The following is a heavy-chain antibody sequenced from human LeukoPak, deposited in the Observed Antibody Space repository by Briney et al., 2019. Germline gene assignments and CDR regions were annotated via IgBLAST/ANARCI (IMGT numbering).Heavy chain of an antibody. CDR1: GGSFSGYY. J-gene: IGHJ4*02. Sequence: SETLSLTCAVYGGSFSGYYWTWIRQPPGKGLEWIGEINHRGSTNYNPSLRSRATISVDTSKNQLSLNLRSVTAADAAVYYCARGDSSSWSQHFDCWGQGTLVTVSS. V-gene: IGHV4-34*01. CDR3: ARGDSSSWSQHFDC. D-gene: IGHD6-13*01. CDR2: INHRGST.